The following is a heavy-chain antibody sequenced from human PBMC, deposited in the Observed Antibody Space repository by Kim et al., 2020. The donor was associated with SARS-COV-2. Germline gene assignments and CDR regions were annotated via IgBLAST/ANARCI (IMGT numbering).Heavy chain of an antibody. CDR2: INAGNSNT. V-gene: IGHV1-3*01. J-gene: IGHJ4*02. CDR3: ARGEILGAKSDF. Sequence: ASVKVSCKASGYTFTSYAMHWVRQAPGQRLEWMGWINAGNSNTKYSQNFQGRVTITRDTSATTVYMEMSSLRSEDTAIYYCARGEILGAKSDFWGQGALV. D-gene: IGHD1-26*01. CDR1: GYTFTSYA.